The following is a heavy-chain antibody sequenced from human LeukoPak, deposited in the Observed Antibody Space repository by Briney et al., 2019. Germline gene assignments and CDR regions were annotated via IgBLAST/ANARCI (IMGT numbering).Heavy chain of an antibody. V-gene: IGHV1-18*01. Sequence: ASVKVSCKTSGYTFSNYGVSWVRQAPGQGLEWMGWISAYNNNTNYAQKFQGRLTMTTDTSTSTAYMELRSLRSDDTAVYYCAREREETYGSGSYTFDHWGQGTLVTVSS. CDR2: ISAYNNNT. D-gene: IGHD3-10*01. CDR3: AREREETYGSGSYTFDH. J-gene: IGHJ4*02. CDR1: GYTFSNYG.